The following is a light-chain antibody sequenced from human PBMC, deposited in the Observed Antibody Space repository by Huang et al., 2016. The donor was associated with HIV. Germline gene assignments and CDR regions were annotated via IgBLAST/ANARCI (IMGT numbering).Light chain of an antibody. CDR1: QSVNNN. V-gene: IGKV3-15*01. CDR3: QQYNYWPPT. CDR2: AAS. Sequence: EIVMTQSPATLSVSPGERAKFSCRASQSVNNNLAWYQQKPGQAPSLLIYAASTRATGIPARFSGSGSGTEFTLIISSLQSEDFAVYCCQQYNYWPPTFGQGTKLEIK. J-gene: IGKJ2*01.